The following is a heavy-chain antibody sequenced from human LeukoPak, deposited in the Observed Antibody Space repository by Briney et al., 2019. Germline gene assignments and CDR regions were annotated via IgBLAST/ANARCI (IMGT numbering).Heavy chain of an antibody. CDR3: ARAPYSSSWYFDY. V-gene: IGHV3-66*01. J-gene: IGHJ4*02. CDR1: GFTVSTNY. Sequence: GGSLRLSCAASGFTVSTNYMSWVRRAPGKGLEWVSVIYSGGSTYYADSVKGRFTISRDNSKNTLYLQMNSLRAEDTAVYYCARAPYSSSWYFDYWGQGTLVTVSS. CDR2: IYSGGST. D-gene: IGHD6-13*01.